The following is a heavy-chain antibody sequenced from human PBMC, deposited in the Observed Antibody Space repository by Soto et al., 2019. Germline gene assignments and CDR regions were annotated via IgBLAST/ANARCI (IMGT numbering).Heavy chain of an antibody. CDR2: INHSGST. V-gene: IGHV4-34*01. J-gene: IGHJ4*02. CDR3: ARASIKRYYDYVWGSDRYHAQTTGYFDY. Sequence: SETLSLTCAVYGGSFSGYYWSWIRQPPGKGLEWIGEINHSGSTNYNPSLKSRVTISVDTSKNQFSLKLSSVTAADTAVYYCARASIKRYYDYVWGSDRYHAQTTGYFDYWGQGTLVTVSS. D-gene: IGHD3-16*02. CDR1: GGSFSGYY.